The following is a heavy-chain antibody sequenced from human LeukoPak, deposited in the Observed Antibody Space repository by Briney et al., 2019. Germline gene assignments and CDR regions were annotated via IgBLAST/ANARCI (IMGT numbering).Heavy chain of an antibody. Sequence: ASVKVSCTASGYTFTSYGISWVRQAPGQGLEWMGWISAYNGNTNYAQKLQGRVTMTTDTSTSTAYMELRSLRSDDTAVYYCARASGAVAIYGMDVWGQGTTVTVSS. CDR2: ISAYNGNT. D-gene: IGHD6-19*01. CDR3: ARASGAVAIYGMDV. CDR1: GYTFTSYG. J-gene: IGHJ6*02. V-gene: IGHV1-18*01.